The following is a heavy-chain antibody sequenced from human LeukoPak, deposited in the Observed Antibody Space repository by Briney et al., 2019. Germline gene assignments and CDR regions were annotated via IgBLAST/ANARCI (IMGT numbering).Heavy chain of an antibody. J-gene: IGHJ3*02. Sequence: SETLSLTCTVSGGSISSGSYYWSWIRRPAGKGLEWIGRIYTSGSTNYNPSLKSRVTISVETSKNQFSLKLSSVTAADTAVYYCARAHLVYGLDAFDIWGQGTMVTVSS. CDR1: GGSISSGSYY. V-gene: IGHV4-61*02. CDR2: IYTSGST. CDR3: ARAHLVYGLDAFDI. D-gene: IGHD2-8*01.